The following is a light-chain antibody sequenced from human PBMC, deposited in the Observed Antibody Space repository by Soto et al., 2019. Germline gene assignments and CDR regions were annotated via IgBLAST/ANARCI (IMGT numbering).Light chain of an antibody. J-gene: IGLJ1*01. CDR2: DAT. CDR1: SSDVGGYIY. CDR3: SSYTTSSSYV. Sequence: QSALTQPASVSGSPGQSITISCTGSSSDVGGYIYVSWYQQHPGKAPKLLIYDATSRPSGVSYRFSGSKSGNTASLTISGLQAEDEADYYCSSYTTSSSYVFGTGTKVTV. V-gene: IGLV2-14*01.